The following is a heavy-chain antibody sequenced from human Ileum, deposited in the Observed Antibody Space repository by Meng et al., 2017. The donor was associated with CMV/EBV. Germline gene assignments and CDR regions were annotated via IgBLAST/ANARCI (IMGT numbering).Heavy chain of an antibody. CDR1: GYTFKNYP. V-gene: IGHV1-3*02. Sequence: ASVKVSCKASGYTFKNYPIHWVRQAPGHRPQWMGCSNVDSARTQYSQAFQGRVTFTSDTSASTAYMELSSLTSEDMGVYYCVRGRDSGSWLFDYWGQGSLVTVSS. CDR2: SNVDSART. J-gene: IGHJ4*02. CDR3: VRGRDSGSWLFDY. D-gene: IGHD6-13*01.